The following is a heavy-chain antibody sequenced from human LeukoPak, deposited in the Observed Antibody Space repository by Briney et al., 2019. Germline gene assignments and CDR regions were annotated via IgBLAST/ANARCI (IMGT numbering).Heavy chain of an antibody. CDR2: IKSKTDGGTT. CDR1: GFTFGAYA. V-gene: IGHV3-15*01. D-gene: IGHD3-3*01. Sequence: PGGSLRLSCSASGFTFGAYAMSWVRQAPGKGLEWVGRIKSKTDGGTTDYAAPVKGRFTISRDDSKNTLYLQMNSLKTEDTAVYYCTTGCNYDFWSGYYKGMDHYGMDVWGQGTTVTVSS. J-gene: IGHJ6*02. CDR3: TTGCNYDFWSGYYKGMDHYGMDV.